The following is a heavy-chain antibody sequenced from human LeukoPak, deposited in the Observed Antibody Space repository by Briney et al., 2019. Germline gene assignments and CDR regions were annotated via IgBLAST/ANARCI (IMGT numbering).Heavy chain of an antibody. CDR3: ASGGSGSYFRWFDP. V-gene: IGHV3-30*04. CDR2: ISYDGSNK. Sequence: GGSLRLSCAASGFTFSSYAMHWVRQAPGKGLEWVAVISYDGSNKYYADSVKGRFTISRDNSKNTLYLQMNSLRAEDTAVYYCASGGSGSYFRWFDPWGQGTLVTVSS. J-gene: IGHJ5*02. CDR1: GFTFSSYA. D-gene: IGHD1-26*01.